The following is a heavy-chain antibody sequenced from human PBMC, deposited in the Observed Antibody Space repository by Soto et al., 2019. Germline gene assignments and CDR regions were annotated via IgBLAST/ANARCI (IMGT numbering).Heavy chain of an antibody. V-gene: IGHV1-18*01. J-gene: IGHJ5*02. CDR3: ARDYSSGWSTNFWGKGENWFDP. D-gene: IGHD6-19*01. CDR2: ISPYNGKT. CDR1: GYTFTSYG. Sequence: QVQLVQSGAEVKKPGASVKVSCKASGYTFTSYGISWVRQAPGQGLEWMGWISPYNGKTNYAQKVQGRVTMTTDTATGXAYMELRSLRSDDTAVYYCARDYSSGWSTNFWGKGENWFDPWGQGTLVTVSS.